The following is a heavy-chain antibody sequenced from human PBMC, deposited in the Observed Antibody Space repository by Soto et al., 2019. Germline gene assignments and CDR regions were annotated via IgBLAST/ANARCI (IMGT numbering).Heavy chain of an antibody. CDR1: GFTFSSYS. CDR3: ARSETFHGEAFDI. CDR2: ISSSSSTI. V-gene: IGHV3-48*04. D-gene: IGHD3-10*01. J-gene: IGHJ3*02. Sequence: GESLKISCAASGFTFSSYSMNWVRQAPGKGLEWVSYISSSSSTIYYADSVKGRFTISRDNAKNSLYLQMNSLRAEDTAVYYCARSETFHGEAFDIWGQGTMVTVSS.